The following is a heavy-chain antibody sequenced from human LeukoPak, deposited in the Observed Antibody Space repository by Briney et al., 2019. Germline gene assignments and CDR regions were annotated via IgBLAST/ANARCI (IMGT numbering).Heavy chain of an antibody. CDR3: ARNTGRTVTKAYYYYYYMDV. D-gene: IGHD4-17*01. CDR2: ISYDGSNK. Sequence: GGSLRLSCAASGFTFSSYAMHWVRQAPGKGLEWVAVISYDGSNKYYADSVKGRFTISRDNSKNTLYLQMNSLRAEDTAVYYCARNTGRTVTKAYYYYYYMDVWGKGTTVTVSS. V-gene: IGHV3-30*04. J-gene: IGHJ6*03. CDR1: GFTFSSYA.